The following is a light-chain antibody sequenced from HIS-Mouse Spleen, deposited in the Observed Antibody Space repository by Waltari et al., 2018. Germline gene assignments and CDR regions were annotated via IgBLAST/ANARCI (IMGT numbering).Light chain of an antibody. J-gene: IGLJ2*01. CDR3: YSTDSSGNHRV. V-gene: IGLV3-10*01. Sequence: SYELTQPPSVSVSPGQPARIPCPGDALPKEYAYWSQQKSGQAPVLVIYEDSKRPSGIPERFSGSSSGTMATLTISGAQVEDEADYYCYSTDSSGNHRVFGGGTKLTVL. CDR1: ALPKEY. CDR2: EDS.